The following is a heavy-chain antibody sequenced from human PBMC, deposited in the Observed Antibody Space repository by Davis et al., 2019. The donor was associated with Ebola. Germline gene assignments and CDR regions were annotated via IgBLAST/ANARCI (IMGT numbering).Heavy chain of an antibody. CDR3: ARMELRGDSGSAFDI. Sequence: GALRLSCAASGFTFSSYAMHWVRQAPGKGLEWVAVISYDGSNEYYADSVKGRFTISRDNSKNTLYLQMNSLRPEDTALYYCARMELRGDSGSAFDIWGQGTMVTVSS. CDR2: ISYDGSNE. V-gene: IGHV3-30-3*01. CDR1: GFTFSSYA. D-gene: IGHD1-7*01. J-gene: IGHJ3*02.